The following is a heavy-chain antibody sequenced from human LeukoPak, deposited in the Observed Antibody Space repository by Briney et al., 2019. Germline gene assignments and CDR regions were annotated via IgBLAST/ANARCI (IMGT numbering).Heavy chain of an antibody. V-gene: IGHV3-48*02. Sequence: GGSLRLSCAASEFAFSSYSMNRVRQAPGKGLEWVSYISSSTSSNINYADSVKGRFTISRDNAKNSLYLQMNSLRDEDTAVYYCARDPDWAFDYWGQGTLVTVSS. CDR2: ISSSTSSNI. CDR3: ARDPDWAFDY. CDR1: EFAFSSYS. D-gene: IGHD3-9*01. J-gene: IGHJ4*02.